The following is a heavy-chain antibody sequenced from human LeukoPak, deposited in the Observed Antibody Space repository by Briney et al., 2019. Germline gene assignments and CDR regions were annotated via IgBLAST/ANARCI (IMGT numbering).Heavy chain of an antibody. Sequence: GGSLRLSCAASGFTFSTYWMSWVRQAPGKGPEWVANIKQDGSEKYYADSVRGRFTLSRDNAKNSLYMQMNSLRAEDTAVYYCARYSSSSTYFDYRGQGTLVTVSS. D-gene: IGHD6-6*01. CDR1: GFTFSTYW. CDR2: IKQDGSEK. CDR3: ARYSSSSTYFDY. V-gene: IGHV3-7*05. J-gene: IGHJ4*02.